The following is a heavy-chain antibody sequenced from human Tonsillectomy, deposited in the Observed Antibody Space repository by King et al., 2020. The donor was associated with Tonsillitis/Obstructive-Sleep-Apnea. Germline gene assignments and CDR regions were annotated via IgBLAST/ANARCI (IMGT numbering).Heavy chain of an antibody. D-gene: IGHD3-16*01. CDR3: AKXXXGDXGXNHLXY. Sequence: VQLVESGGGVVQPGRSLRLSCAASGFTFSGYGMHWVRQTPGKGLEWVAFISYDGTNKYYGDSVKGRFTISRDNSKNTLYLQMNSLRADDTAVYYCAKXXXGDXGXNHLXYWGQXTLVTV. J-gene: IGHJ4*02. CDR2: ISYDGTNK. V-gene: IGHV3-30*18. CDR1: GFTFSGYG.